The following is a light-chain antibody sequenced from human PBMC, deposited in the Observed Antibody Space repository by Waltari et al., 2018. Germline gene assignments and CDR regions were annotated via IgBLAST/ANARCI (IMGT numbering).Light chain of an antibody. CDR1: SGHSSNV. CDR2: VNSDGRH. J-gene: IGLJ3*02. Sequence: QLVLTQSPSASASLGPSVKLTCTLSSGHSSNVIAWLQQQPEKGPRSLMKVNSDGRHSKGDEIPDRFSGSSSGAERYLTISSLQAEDEADDYCQTGGHGTWVFGGGTKLTVL. V-gene: IGLV4-69*01. CDR3: QTGGHGTWV.